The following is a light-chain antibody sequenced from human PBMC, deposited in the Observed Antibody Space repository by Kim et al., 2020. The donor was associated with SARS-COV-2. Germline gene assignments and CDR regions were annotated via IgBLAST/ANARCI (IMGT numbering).Light chain of an antibody. CDR2: DVS. V-gene: IGLV2-11*01. CDR1: SSDVGGYNY. J-gene: IGLJ3*02. Sequence: QSALTQPRSVSGSPGQSVTISCTGTSSDVGGYNYVSWYQQHPGKAPKLMIYDVSKRRSGVPDRFSGSKSGNTASLTISGLQAEDEADYYCCSYAGSYTWVCGGGTKLT. CDR3: CSYAGSYTWV.